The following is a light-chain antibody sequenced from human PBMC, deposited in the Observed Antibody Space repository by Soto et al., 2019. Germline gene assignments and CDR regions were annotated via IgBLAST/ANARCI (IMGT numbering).Light chain of an antibody. V-gene: IGKV3-20*01. J-gene: IGKJ4*01. Sequence: EIVLTQSPGTLSLSPVERATLSCRASQSVSSSYLAWYQQKPGQAPRLLIYGTSSRATGIPDRFSGSGSGTDFTLTISSLQPEDFATYYCQQSNSTPLTFGGGTKVDIK. CDR2: GTS. CDR1: QSVSSSY. CDR3: QQSNSTPLT.